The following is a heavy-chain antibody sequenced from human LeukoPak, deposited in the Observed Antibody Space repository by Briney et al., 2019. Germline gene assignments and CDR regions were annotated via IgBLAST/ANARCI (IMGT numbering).Heavy chain of an antibody. Sequence: QTLSVTCVISGDSVSSKSAAWNWIRQSPSRSLEWLGRTYYRSKWFNDYAVSVKGRITINPDTSKNQFSLQLNSVTPEDTAVYFCAWTSGYFDYWGQGTLVTVSS. V-gene: IGHV6-1*01. CDR1: GDSVSSKSAA. CDR2: TYYRSKWFN. D-gene: IGHD6-19*01. J-gene: IGHJ4*02. CDR3: AWTSGYFDY.